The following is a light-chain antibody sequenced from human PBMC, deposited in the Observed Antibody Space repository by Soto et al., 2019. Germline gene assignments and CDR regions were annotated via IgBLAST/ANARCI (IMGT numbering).Light chain of an antibody. CDR2: GAS. CDR3: HCQKFYQSAVYT. J-gene: IGKJ2*01. V-gene: IGKV3-20*01. CDR1: QSIRSSY. Sequence: EVVLTQSPGTLSLSPGESATLSCRASQSIRSSYLAWYQQRPGQAPRLLMYGASNRATGFPDRFVGSGSGTAFTLTISRLEPEDFAVYYCHCQKFYQSAVYTFGQGTKVEI.